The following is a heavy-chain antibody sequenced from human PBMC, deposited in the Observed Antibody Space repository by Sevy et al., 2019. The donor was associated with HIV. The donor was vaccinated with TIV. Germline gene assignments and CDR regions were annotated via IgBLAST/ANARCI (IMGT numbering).Heavy chain of an antibody. CDR1: GFTFSSYW. CDR2: IKQDGSEK. CDR3: ARDKFLRLGELSLLYY. V-gene: IGHV3-7*03. J-gene: IGHJ4*02. Sequence: GGSLRLSSAASGFTFSSYWMSWVRQAPGKGLEWVANIKQDGSEKYYVDSVKGRFTISRDNAKNSLYLQMNSLRAEDTAVYYCARDKFLRLGELSLLYYWGQGTLVTVSS. D-gene: IGHD3-16*02.